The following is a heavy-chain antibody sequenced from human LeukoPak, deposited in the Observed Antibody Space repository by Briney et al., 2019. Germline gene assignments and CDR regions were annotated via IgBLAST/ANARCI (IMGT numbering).Heavy chain of an antibody. CDR1: GYSFTSYG. Sequence: GESLKISCKGSGYSFTSYGIGWVRQMPGKGLEWMGIIYPGDSDTRYSPSFQGQVTISADKSISTAYLQWSSLKASDTAMYYCARRGAAAGRVFDYWGQGTLVTVSS. CDR2: IYPGDSDT. J-gene: IGHJ4*02. CDR3: ARRGAAAGRVFDY. V-gene: IGHV5-51*01. D-gene: IGHD6-13*01.